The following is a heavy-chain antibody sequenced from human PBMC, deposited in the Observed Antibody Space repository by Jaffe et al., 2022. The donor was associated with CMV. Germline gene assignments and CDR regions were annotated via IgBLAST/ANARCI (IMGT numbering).Heavy chain of an antibody. J-gene: IGHJ5*02. V-gene: IGHV1-3*01. CDR1: GYTFTSYA. Sequence: QVQLVQSGAEVKKPGASVKVSCKASGYTFTSYAMHWVRQAPGQRLEWMGWINAGNGNTKYSQKFQGRVTITRDTSASTAYMELSSLRSEDTAVYYCARGEGTYYYDSSGYWSWGQGTLVTVSS. D-gene: IGHD3-22*01. CDR2: INAGNGNT. CDR3: ARGEGTYYYDSSGYWS.